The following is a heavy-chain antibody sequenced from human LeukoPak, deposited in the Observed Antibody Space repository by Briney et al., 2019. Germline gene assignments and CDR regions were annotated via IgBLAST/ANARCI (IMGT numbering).Heavy chain of an antibody. D-gene: IGHD3-3*01. Sequence: ASVKVSCKASGYTFTSYYMHWVRQAPGQGLEWIGIINPSGGSTSYAQKFQGRVTMTRDTSTSTVYMELSSLRSEDTAVYYCAREAMPLEWLLSAPGDCGWFDPWGQGTLVTVSS. CDR2: INPSGGST. CDR3: AREAMPLEWLLSAPGDCGWFDP. CDR1: GYTFTSYY. V-gene: IGHV1-46*01. J-gene: IGHJ5*02.